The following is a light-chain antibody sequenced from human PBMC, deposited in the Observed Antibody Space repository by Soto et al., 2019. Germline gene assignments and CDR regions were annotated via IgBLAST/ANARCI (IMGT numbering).Light chain of an antibody. CDR2: ATS. Sequence: EIVVTQSPATLSVSPGERATLSCRASQSVGNNFAWYQQKPGQAPRLLIFATSTRATGVPARFSGSGSGTAFTLTISRLQSEDFAVYYCQQYGDWPLTFGGGAKVEIE. J-gene: IGKJ4*01. V-gene: IGKV3-15*01. CDR3: QQYGDWPLT. CDR1: QSVGNN.